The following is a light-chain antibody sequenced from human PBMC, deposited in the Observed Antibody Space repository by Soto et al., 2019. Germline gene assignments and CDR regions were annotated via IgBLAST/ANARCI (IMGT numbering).Light chain of an antibody. CDR1: QGISSY. CDR3: QQVNGYPPT. J-gene: IGKJ3*01. Sequence: DIQLTQSPSFLSASVGDRVTITCRASQGISSYLAWYQQKSGKAPKLLIYAASTLQSGVPSRFSGSGSGTEFTLTISSLQPEDFATYYCQQVNGYPPTFGPGTKVDIK. V-gene: IGKV1-9*01. CDR2: AAS.